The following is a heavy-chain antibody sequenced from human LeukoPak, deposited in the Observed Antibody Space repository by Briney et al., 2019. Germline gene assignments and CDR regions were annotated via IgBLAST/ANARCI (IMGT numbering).Heavy chain of an antibody. D-gene: IGHD3-22*01. CDR2: IIPILGIA. CDR3: ARDRPYDSSGYYSTGPSTFDY. Sequence: SVKVSCKASGYTFTSYYMYWVRQAPGQGLEWMGRIIPILGIANYAQKFQGRVTITADKSTSTAYMELSSLRSEDTAVYYCARDRPYDSSGYYSTGPSTFDYWGQGTLVTVSS. CDR1: GYTFTSYY. V-gene: IGHV1-69*04. J-gene: IGHJ4*02.